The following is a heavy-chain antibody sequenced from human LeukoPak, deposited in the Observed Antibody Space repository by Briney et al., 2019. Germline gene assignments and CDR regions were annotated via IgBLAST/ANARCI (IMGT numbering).Heavy chain of an antibody. J-gene: IGHJ5*02. CDR3: ARGVTIFGVVIMTPNNWFDP. V-gene: IGHV1-8*01. Sequence: GASVKVSCKASGYTFTSYDINWVRQATGQGLEWMGWMNPNSGNTGYAQKFQGRVTMTRNTSISTAYMELSSLRSEDTAVYYCARGVTIFGVVIMTPNNWFDPWGQGTLVTVSS. D-gene: IGHD3-3*01. CDR2: MNPNSGNT. CDR1: GYTFTSYD.